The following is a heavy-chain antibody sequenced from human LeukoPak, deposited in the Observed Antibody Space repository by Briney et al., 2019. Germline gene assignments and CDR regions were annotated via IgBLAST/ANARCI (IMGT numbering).Heavy chain of an antibody. CDR1: GFSCADFC. CDR3: ARDVETLLNRMGV. J-gene: IGHJ6*02. V-gene: IGHV3-33*01. Sequence: GGSLRLSCAASGFSCADFCMHWVRQAPGKGLEWVAVLWNGGFDHFYRDSVRGRFTIYRDVSKNTLYLQMDGLRADDTAVYYCARDVETLLNRMGVWGQGTTVIVSS. D-gene: IGHD5-18*01. CDR2: LWNGGFDH.